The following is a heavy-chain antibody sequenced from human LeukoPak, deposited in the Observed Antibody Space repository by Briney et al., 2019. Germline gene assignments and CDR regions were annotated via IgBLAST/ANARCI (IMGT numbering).Heavy chain of an antibody. Sequence: GGSLRLSCAASGFSFSNYWMSWVRQAPGKGLEWVANIKQDGSMKGYVDSVKGRFTISRDNAKNSLYLQMNSLRADDTAVYFCAMIEQVVSNVEGGYWGQGTPVTVSS. J-gene: IGHJ4*02. CDR3: AMIEQVVSNVEGGY. CDR1: GFSFSNYW. D-gene: IGHD6-6*01. CDR2: IKQDGSMK. V-gene: IGHV3-7*01.